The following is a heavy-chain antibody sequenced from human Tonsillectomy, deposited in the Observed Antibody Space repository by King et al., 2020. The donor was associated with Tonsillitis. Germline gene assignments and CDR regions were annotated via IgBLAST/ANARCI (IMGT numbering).Heavy chain of an antibody. J-gene: IGHJ4*02. CDR3: ARFHYYHSTGFDY. Sequence: VQLVESGAEVKKPGASVKVSCTASGYTFTGYYMHWVRQAPGQGLEWMGWIKPNSGGTNYAQKFQGRVTMTTDTSLSTAYMELSRLRSDDTAVYYCARFHYYHSTGFDYWGQGTLVTVSS. CDR1: GYTFTGYY. CDR2: IKPNSGGT. D-gene: IGHD3-22*01. V-gene: IGHV1-2*02.